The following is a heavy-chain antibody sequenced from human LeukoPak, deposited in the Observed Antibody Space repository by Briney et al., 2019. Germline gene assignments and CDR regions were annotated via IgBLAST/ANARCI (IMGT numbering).Heavy chain of an antibody. CDR1: GFTFSSYG. D-gene: IGHD5-24*01. CDR2: ISSSSSYM. V-gene: IGHV3-21*04. J-gene: IGHJ3*02. Sequence: GGSLRLSCAASGFTFSSYGMSWVRQAPGKGLEWVSSISSSSSYMYYADSVKGRFTISRDNSKNTLYLVMNSLRVDDTAVYYCAKAVDLATISVDIWGQGTMVTVSS. CDR3: AKAVDLATISVDI.